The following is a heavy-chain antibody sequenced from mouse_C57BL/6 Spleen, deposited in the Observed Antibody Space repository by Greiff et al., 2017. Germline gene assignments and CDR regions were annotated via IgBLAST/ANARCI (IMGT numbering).Heavy chain of an antibody. D-gene: IGHD1-1*01. J-gene: IGHJ1*03. CDR3: ARRGDYYYGSSYWYFDV. CDR2: IYPGDGET. CDR1: GYAFSSYW. Sequence: VQLQQSGAELVKPGASVKISCKASGYAFSSYWMNWVKQRPGKGLEWIGQIYPGDGETNYNGKFKGKATLTADQSSSTAYMQLHSLTSEDSAVYFCARRGDYYYGSSYWYFDVWGTGTTVTVSS. V-gene: IGHV1-80*01.